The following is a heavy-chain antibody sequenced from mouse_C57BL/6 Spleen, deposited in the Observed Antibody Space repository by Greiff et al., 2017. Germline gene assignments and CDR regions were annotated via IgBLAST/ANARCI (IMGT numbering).Heavy chain of an antibody. Sequence: VQLQQSGPELVKPGASVKISCKASGYSFTGYYMNWVKQSPEKSLEWIGEINPSTGGTTYNQKFKAKATLTVDKSSSTAYMQLKSLTSEDSAVYYCARSQIKGLSWNFDVWGTGTTVTVSS. CDR2: INPSTGGT. V-gene: IGHV1-42*01. CDR1: GYSFTGYY. D-gene: IGHD2-4*01. CDR3: ARSQIKGLSWNFDV. J-gene: IGHJ1*03.